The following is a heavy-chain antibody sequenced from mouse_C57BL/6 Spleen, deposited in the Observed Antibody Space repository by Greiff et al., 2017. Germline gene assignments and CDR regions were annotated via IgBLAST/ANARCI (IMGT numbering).Heavy chain of an antibody. CDR2: INPNNGGT. J-gene: IGHJ2*01. CDR3: ASPVVGSAFDY. Sequence: VQLQQSGPELVKPGASVKISCKASGYTFTDYYMNWVKQSHGKSLEWIGDINPNNGGTSYNQKFKGKATLTVDKSSSTAYMELRSLTSEASAVYYCASPVVGSAFDYWGQGTTLTVSS. V-gene: IGHV1-26*01. CDR1: GYTFTDYY. D-gene: IGHD1-1*02.